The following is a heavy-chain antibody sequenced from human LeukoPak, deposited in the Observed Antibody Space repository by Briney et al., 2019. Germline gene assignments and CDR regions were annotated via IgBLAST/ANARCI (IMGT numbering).Heavy chain of an antibody. CDR2: ISTSGNT. CDR3: ASQHLDFWRGFYKGPQYYYYYMDV. J-gene: IGHJ6*03. Sequence: PSETLSLTCTVSSGTISSSTYYWSWIRQPAGKGLEWIGRISTSGNTNCNPSLKSRVTISVDTSKNQFSLRLSSVTAADTAVYYCASQHLDFWRGFYKGPQYYYYYMDVWGKGTTVTVSS. CDR1: SGTISSSTYY. D-gene: IGHD3-3*01. V-gene: IGHV4-61*02.